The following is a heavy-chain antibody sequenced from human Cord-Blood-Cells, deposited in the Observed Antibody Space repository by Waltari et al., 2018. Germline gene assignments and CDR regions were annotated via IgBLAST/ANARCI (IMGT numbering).Heavy chain of an antibody. J-gene: IGHJ3*02. D-gene: IGHD1-1*01. Sequence: QVQLVQSGAAVKKPGSSVPASFKASGGTYGSHAICWVRQAPGQGLEWMGRIIPILGIANYAQKFQGRVTITADKSTSTAYMELSSLRSEDTAVYYCARATKLDDAFDIWGQGTMVTVSS. V-gene: IGHV1-69*09. CDR2: IIPILGIA. CDR1: GGTYGSHA. CDR3: ARATKLDDAFDI.